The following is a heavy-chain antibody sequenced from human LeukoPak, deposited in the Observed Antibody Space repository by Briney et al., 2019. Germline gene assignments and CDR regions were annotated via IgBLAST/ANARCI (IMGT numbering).Heavy chain of an antibody. CDR3: VRFVGAKGY. D-gene: IGHD1-26*01. CDR2: ITNSGGGT. Sequence: GGSLRLSCEASGFTFSSYAMTWVRQAPGKGLEWVSAITNSGGGTYYADSVKGRFAISRDNSKNTLYLQMNSLKAEDTAVYYCVRFVGAKGYWGQGTLVTVSS. J-gene: IGHJ4*02. V-gene: IGHV3-23*01. CDR1: GFTFSSYA.